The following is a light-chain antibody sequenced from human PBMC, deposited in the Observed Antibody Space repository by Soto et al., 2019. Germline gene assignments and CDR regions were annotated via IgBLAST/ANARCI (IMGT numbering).Light chain of an antibody. CDR1: SSDVGAYNY. V-gene: IGLV2-8*01. J-gene: IGLJ1*01. CDR2: EVN. CDR3: TSYAGGNNI. Sequence: QSALTQPPSASGSPGQSVTISCTGTSSDVGAYNYVSWYQQHPGKVPKLMVYEVNKRPSGVPDRVSGSKSGNTASLTVSGLQAEDEADYYCTSYAGGNNIFGTGTKVTVL.